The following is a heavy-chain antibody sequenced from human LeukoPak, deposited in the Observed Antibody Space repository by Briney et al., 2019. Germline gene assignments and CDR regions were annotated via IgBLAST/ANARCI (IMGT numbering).Heavy chain of an antibody. CDR3: ARERLEQQPFDY. CDR2: IKQDGSEK. Sequence: GGSLRLSCAASGFTFSSYWMSWDRQAPGKGLEWVANIKQDGSEKYYVDSVKGRFTLSRDNAKNSLYLQMNSLRAEDTAVYYCARERLEQQPFDYWGQGTLVTVSS. V-gene: IGHV3-7*01. J-gene: IGHJ4*02. CDR1: GFTFSSYW. D-gene: IGHD6-13*01.